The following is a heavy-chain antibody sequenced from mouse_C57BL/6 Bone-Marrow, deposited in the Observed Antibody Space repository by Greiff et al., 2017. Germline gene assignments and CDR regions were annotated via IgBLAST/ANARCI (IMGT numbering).Heavy chain of an antibody. CDR2: INSDGSST. Sequence: EVLLLESEGGLVKPGRSMKISCKASGFTFSDYYMHWVRQVPEKGLEWVANINSDGSSTYYLDNLKSRFTLSRDNAYNILYLQMSRLTSEDTATYYGAREVGYDYDCFYAIDYWGQGTSVTVSA. D-gene: IGHD2-4*01. V-gene: IGHV5-16*01. CDR3: AREVGYDYDCFYAIDY. CDR1: GFTFSDYY. J-gene: IGHJ4*01.